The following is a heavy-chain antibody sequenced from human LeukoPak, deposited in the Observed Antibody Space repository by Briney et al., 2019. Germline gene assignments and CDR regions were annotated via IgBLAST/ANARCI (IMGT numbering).Heavy chain of an antibody. CDR1: GGSISSGSYY. CDR3: ARDHTVVTPIDYYYYGMDV. J-gene: IGHJ6*02. D-gene: IGHD4-23*01. CDR2: IYTSGST. Sequence: PSETLSLTCTVSGGSISSGSYYWSWIRQPAGKGLEWIGRIYTSGSTNYNPSLKSRVTISVDTSKNQFFLKLSSVTAADTAVYYCARDHTVVTPIDYYYYGMDVWGQGTTVTVSS. V-gene: IGHV4-61*02.